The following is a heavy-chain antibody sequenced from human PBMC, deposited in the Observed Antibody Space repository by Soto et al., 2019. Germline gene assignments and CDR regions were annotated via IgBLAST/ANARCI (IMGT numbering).Heavy chain of an antibody. CDR2: IIPIFGTA. CDR1: GGTFSSYA. D-gene: IGHD3-10*01. CDR3: AGRRDPAAGSGSYSGFDY. J-gene: IGHJ4*02. Sequence: ASVKVSCKASGGTFSSYAISWVRQAPGQGLEWMGGIIPIFGTANYAQKFQGRVTITADESTSTAYMELSSLRSEDTAVYYCAGRRDPAAGSGSYSGFDYWGQGTLVTVYS. V-gene: IGHV1-69*13.